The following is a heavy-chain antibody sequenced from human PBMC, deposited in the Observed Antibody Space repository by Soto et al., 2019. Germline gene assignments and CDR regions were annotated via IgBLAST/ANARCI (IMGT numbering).Heavy chain of an antibody. J-gene: IGHJ6*02. CDR1: GGSISSYY. CDR2: IYYSGST. CDR3: ARAGAAAAHYYYYGMDV. Sequence: TLFLTCTVSGGSISSYYWSWIRQPPGKGLEWIGYIYYSGSTNYNPSLKSRVTISVDTSKNQFSLKLSSVTAADTAVYYCARAGAAAAHYYYYGMDVWGQGTTVTVSS. D-gene: IGHD6-13*01. V-gene: IGHV4-59*01.